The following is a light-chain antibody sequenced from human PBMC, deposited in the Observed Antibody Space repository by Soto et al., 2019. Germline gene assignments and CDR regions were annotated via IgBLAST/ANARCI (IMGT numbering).Light chain of an antibody. Sequence: QSAPTQPPSASGSPGQSVTISCSGTSSDIGGYNYVSWYQQHPGKAPKLMIYDVFKRPSGVPDRFSGSKSGNTASLTVSGLQAEDEADYYCTSYAGSDNVCVFGTGTKLTVL. J-gene: IGLJ1*01. V-gene: IGLV2-8*01. CDR3: TSYAGSDNVCV. CDR1: SSDIGGYNY. CDR2: DVF.